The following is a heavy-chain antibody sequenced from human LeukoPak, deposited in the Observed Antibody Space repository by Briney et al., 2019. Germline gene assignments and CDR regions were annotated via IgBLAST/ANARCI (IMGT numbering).Heavy chain of an antibody. CDR3: ARDVGRVVVNKVGHAFDI. V-gene: IGHV4-61*02. J-gene: IGHJ3*02. Sequence: SQTLSLTCTVSGGSISSGSYYWSWIRQPAGKGLEWIGRIYTSGSTNYNPSLKSRVTISVDTSKNQFSLKLSSVTAADTAVYYCARDVGRVVVNKVGHAFDIWGQGTMVTVSS. D-gene: IGHD3-22*01. CDR1: GGSISSGSYY. CDR2: IYTSGST.